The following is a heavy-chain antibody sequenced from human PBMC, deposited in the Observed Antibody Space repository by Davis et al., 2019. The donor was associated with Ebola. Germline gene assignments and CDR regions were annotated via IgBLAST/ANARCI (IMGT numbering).Heavy chain of an antibody. CDR2: INPNSGGT. CDR1: GYTFTGYY. CDR3: ARGGPAGSYTH. Sequence: AASVQVSCKASGYTFTGYYMHWVRQAPGQGLEWMGRINPNSGGTNYAQKFQGRVTMTRDTSTSTAYMELRSLRSDDTAVYYCARGGPAGSYTHWGQGTLVTVSS. V-gene: IGHV1-2*06. D-gene: IGHD1-26*01. J-gene: IGHJ4*02.